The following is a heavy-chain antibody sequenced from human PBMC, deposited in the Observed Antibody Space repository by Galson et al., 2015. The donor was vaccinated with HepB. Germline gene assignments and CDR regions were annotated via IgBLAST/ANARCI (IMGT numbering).Heavy chain of an antibody. Sequence: SLRLSCAASGFTFSSYAMHWVRQAPGKGLEWVAVISYDGSNKYYADSVKGRFTISRDNSKNTLYLQMNSLRAEDTAVYYCARAHIAAAGTQNFDYWGQGTLVTVSS. V-gene: IGHV3-30*04. CDR3: ARAHIAAAGTQNFDY. CDR1: GFTFSSYA. D-gene: IGHD6-13*01. J-gene: IGHJ4*02. CDR2: ISYDGSNK.